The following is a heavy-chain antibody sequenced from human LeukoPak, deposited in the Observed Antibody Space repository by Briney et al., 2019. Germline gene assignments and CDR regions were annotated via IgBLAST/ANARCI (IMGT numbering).Heavy chain of an antibody. Sequence: GSSVKVSCKASGGSFSSYAISWVRQAPGQGLEWMGRIIPILGIANYAQKFQGRVTITADKSTSTAYMELSSLRAEDTALYYCARDGVSAMVATAGWFDPWGQGTLVTVSS. CDR1: GGSFSSYA. CDR2: IIPILGIA. CDR3: ARDGVSAMVATAGWFDP. J-gene: IGHJ5*02. D-gene: IGHD5-12*01. V-gene: IGHV1-69*04.